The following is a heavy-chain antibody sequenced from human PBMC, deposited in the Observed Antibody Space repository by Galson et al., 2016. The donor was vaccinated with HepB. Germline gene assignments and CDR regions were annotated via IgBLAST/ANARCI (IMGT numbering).Heavy chain of an antibody. D-gene: IGHD5-24*01. V-gene: IGHV1-46*01. CDR3: ARDPGDGYNLPCDY. Sequence: SVKVSCKASGYTFTRYYMHWVRQAPGQGLEWMGIINPSFGSTSYAQKFQGRVTMTRDTSTSTVYMEVSSLRSEDTAVHYCARDPGDGYNLPCDYWGQGTLVTVSS. CDR1: GYTFTRYY. CDR2: INPSFGST. J-gene: IGHJ4*02.